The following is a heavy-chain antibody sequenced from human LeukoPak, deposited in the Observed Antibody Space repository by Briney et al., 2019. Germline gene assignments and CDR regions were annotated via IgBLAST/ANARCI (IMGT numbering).Heavy chain of an antibody. D-gene: IGHD5-18*01. CDR3: AKVTWIQRRYYYYYGMDV. CDR2: ISGSGGST. CDR1: GFTFSSYA. V-gene: IGHV3-23*01. Sequence: GGSLRLSCAASGFTFSSYAMSWVRQAPGKGLEWVSAISGSGGSTYYADSVKGRFTISRDNSKNTLYLQMNSLRAEDTAVYYCAKVTWIQRRYYYYYGMDVWGQGTTVTVSS. J-gene: IGHJ6*02.